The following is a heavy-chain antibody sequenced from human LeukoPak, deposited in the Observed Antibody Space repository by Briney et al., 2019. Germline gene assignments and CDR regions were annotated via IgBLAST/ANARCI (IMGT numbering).Heavy chain of an antibody. CDR1: DFPVSDNY. Sequence: PGGSLRLSCVISDFPVSDNYMSWVRQAPARGLEWVSVISNYGVTHYADSVKGRFTISRDDSNDTVFLQMSSLRPEDTAVYYCGASGSYYTPSYYWGQGTLVTVSS. V-gene: IGHV3-53*01. D-gene: IGHD3-10*01. CDR2: ISNYGVT. CDR3: GASGSYYTPSYY. J-gene: IGHJ4*02.